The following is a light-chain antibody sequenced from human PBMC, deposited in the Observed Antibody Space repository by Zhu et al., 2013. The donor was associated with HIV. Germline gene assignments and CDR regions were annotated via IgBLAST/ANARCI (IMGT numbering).Light chain of an antibody. V-gene: IGKV4-1*01. CDR3: QQYFSTPPS. Sequence: DIVMTQSPDSLAVSLGETATINCKSSQSVLYSSNNKNYLAWYQQKSGQSPKLLIYWASTRESGVPDRFSGSGSGTDFTLTISSLQAEDVAVYYCQQYFSTPPSFGQGTKLEIK. CDR2: WAS. J-gene: IGKJ2*03. CDR1: QSVLYSSNNKNY.